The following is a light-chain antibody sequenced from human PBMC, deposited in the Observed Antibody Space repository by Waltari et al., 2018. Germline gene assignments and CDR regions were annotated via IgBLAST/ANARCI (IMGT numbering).Light chain of an antibody. CDR2: GAS. CDR3: QQYNYWPPWT. Sequence: EIVMTQSPATLSVSPGERATLSCRASQSVSSNLAWYQQKPGQAPSLVIYGASTRATGIPARFSGSGSGTEFTLTISSLQSEDFAVYYCQQYNYWPPWTFGQGTKVEIK. J-gene: IGKJ1*01. V-gene: IGKV3-15*01. CDR1: QSVSSN.